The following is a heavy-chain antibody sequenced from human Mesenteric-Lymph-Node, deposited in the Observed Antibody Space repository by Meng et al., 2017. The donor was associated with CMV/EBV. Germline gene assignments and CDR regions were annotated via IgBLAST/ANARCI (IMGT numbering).Heavy chain of an antibody. Sequence: GGSLRLSCAASGFTFSNAWMSWVRQAPGKGLEWVAVISYDGSNKYYADSVKGRFTISTDNSNNTVYLQMNSLRADDTGVYYCARGDYSNFGGYFDSWGQGTLVTVSS. CDR1: GFTFSNAW. CDR2: ISYDGSNK. CDR3: ARGDYSNFGGYFDS. J-gene: IGHJ4*02. V-gene: IGHV3-30*14. D-gene: IGHD4-11*01.